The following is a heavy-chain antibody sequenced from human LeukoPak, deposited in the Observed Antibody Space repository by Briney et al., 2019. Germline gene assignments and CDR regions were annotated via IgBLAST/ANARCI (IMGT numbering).Heavy chain of an antibody. CDR3: ARVGAVAGTSYYFDY. D-gene: IGHD6-19*01. CDR2: INTSGNT. J-gene: IGHJ4*02. V-gene: IGHV4-4*07. Sequence: SETLSLTCIVSGGSISGKYWSWIRQPAGKGLEWIGRINTSGNTNYNPSLKSRVTMSVDTSKNQFSLKLSSVTAADTAVYYCARVGAVAGTSYYFDYWGQGTLVTVSS. CDR1: GGSISGKY.